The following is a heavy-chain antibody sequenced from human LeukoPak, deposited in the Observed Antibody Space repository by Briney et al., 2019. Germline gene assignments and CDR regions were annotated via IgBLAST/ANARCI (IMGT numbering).Heavy chain of an antibody. CDR3: ARGRYSSGWYWPYYFDY. Sequence: SETLSLTCAVYGGSFSGYYWSWLRQPPGKGLEWIGEINHSGSTNYNPSLKSRVTISVDTSKNPFSLKLSSVTAADTAVYYCARGRYSSGWYWPYYFDYWGQGTLVTVSS. D-gene: IGHD6-19*01. J-gene: IGHJ4*02. V-gene: IGHV4-34*01. CDR2: INHSGST. CDR1: GGSFSGYY.